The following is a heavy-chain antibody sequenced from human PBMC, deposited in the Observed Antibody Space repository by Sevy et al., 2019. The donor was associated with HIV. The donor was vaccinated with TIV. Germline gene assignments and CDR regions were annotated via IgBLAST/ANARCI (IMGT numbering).Heavy chain of an antibody. Sequence: GGSLRLSCAASGFTFSSYGMHWVRQAPGKGLEWVAVIWFDGSNTFYAASVKGRFTISRDIAENTLHLQMNSLRAEDTAVYYCARDLESYNYGAYGPSFMPDYWGQGTVVTVSS. V-gene: IGHV3-33*01. CDR1: GFTFSSYG. D-gene: IGHD1-1*01. J-gene: IGHJ4*02. CDR3: ARDLESYNYGAYGPSFMPDY. CDR2: IWFDGSNT.